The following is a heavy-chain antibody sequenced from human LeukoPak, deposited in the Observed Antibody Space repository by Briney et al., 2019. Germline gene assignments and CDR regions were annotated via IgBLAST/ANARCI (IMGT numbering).Heavy chain of an antibody. CDR3: ARDLNIAAAGMGNWFDP. Sequence: SETLSLTCTVSGGSISSSSYYWGRIRQPPGKGLEWIGSIYYSGSTYYNPSLKSRVTISVDTSKNQFSLKLSSVTAADTAVYYCARDLNIAAAGMGNWFDPWGQGTLVTVSS. D-gene: IGHD6-13*01. CDR1: GGSISSSSYY. J-gene: IGHJ5*02. V-gene: IGHV4-39*07. CDR2: IYYSGST.